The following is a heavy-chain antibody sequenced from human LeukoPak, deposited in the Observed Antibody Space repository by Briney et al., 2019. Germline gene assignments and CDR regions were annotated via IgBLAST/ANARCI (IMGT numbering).Heavy chain of an antibody. CDR3: ARDYAPVVTPTIGGY. V-gene: IGHV3-7*03. CDR2: IKQDGSEK. J-gene: IGHJ4*02. Sequence: GGSLRLSCAASGFTFSSYWMSWVRQAPGKGLEWVANIKQDGSEKYYVDSVKGRFTISRDNAKNSLYLQMNSLRAEDTALYYCARDYAPVVTPTIGGYWGQGTLVTVSS. D-gene: IGHD4-23*01. CDR1: GFTFSSYW.